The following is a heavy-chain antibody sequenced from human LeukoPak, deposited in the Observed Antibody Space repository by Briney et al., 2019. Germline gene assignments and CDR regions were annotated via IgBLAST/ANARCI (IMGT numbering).Heavy chain of an antibody. Sequence: SETLSLTCTVSGGSITSSSYYWGWIRQPPGKGLEWIGTTYYSGSTYYNPSLKSRVTISVDTSKNQFSLKLSSVTAADTAVHYCARGSSAWDYWGQGTLVTVSS. CDR2: TYYSGST. V-gene: IGHV4-39*01. J-gene: IGHJ4*02. D-gene: IGHD6-19*01. CDR1: GGSITSSSYY. CDR3: ARGSSAWDY.